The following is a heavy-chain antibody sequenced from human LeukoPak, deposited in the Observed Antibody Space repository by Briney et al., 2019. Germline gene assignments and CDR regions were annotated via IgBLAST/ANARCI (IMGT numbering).Heavy chain of an antibody. V-gene: IGHV3-15*01. CDR2: IQSKTDGGTT. CDR1: GFTFNNAW. Sequence: GGSLRLSCAASGFTFNNAWMYWVRQAPGKGLEWVGLIQSKTDGGTTEFAAPVKARFSISRDDSSNTVYLQMNSLKTEDTAVCYCATGLRPFEYWGQGTLVTVST. J-gene: IGHJ4*02. D-gene: IGHD5/OR15-5a*01. CDR3: ATGLRPFEY.